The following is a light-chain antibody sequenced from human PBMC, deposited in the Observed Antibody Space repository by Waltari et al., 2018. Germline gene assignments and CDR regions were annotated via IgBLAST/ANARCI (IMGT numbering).Light chain of an antibody. CDR2: QDK. CDR1: QLGNKY. J-gene: IGLJ1*01. V-gene: IGLV3-1*01. CDR3: QTWDATSTFV. Sequence: SFELTQPPSVSVSAGQTATITCSGDQLGNKYTSWYQQKPGKSPVVVIFQDKKRPSGIPERFSGSNSGNTATLTISGTQATDEADYYCQTWDATSTFVFGSGTTVSVL.